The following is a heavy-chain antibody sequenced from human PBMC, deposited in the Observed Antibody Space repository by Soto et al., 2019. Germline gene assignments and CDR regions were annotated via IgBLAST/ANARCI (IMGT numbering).Heavy chain of an antibody. CDR1: GFTFSSYA. CDR3: ARAAGYSSSSASLDY. CDR2: ISYDGSNK. V-gene: IGHV3-30-3*01. D-gene: IGHD6-13*01. J-gene: IGHJ4*02. Sequence: QVQLVESGGGVVQPGRSLRLSCAASGFTFSSYAMHWVRQAPGKGLEWVAVISYDGSNKYYADSVNGRFTISRDNSKNTLYLQMNSLRAEDTAVYYCARAAGYSSSSASLDYWGQGTLVTVSS.